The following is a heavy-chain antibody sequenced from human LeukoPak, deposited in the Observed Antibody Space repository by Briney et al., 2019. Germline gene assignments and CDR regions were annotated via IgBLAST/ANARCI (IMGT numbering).Heavy chain of an antibody. J-gene: IGHJ4*02. D-gene: IGHD3-22*01. CDR2: ISSGSTI. CDR3: TRDVTYDSSGFAGG. CDR1: GFTFSSYA. V-gene: IGHV3-23*01. Sequence: PGGSLRLSCAASGFTFSSYAMNWVRQAPGKGLEWVSAISSGSTIYYADSVKGRFTISRDNSKNTVYLQMNSLRAEDTAVYYCTRDVTYDSSGFAGGWGQGTLVTVSS.